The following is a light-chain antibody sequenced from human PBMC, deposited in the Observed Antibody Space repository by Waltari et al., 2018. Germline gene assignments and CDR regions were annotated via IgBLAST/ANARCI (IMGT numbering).Light chain of an antibody. V-gene: IGLV2-23*01. Sequence: QSALTQPASVSGSPGQSITISCTGTSSYVGRFNLVSWYQQHPGKAPKLIISEGTERPSGVSHRFSGSKSGNTASLTISGLQADDEADYFCCSYTGSSPLYVFGTGTKVSVL. J-gene: IGLJ1*01. CDR3: CSYTGSSPLYV. CDR1: SSYVGRFNL. CDR2: EGT.